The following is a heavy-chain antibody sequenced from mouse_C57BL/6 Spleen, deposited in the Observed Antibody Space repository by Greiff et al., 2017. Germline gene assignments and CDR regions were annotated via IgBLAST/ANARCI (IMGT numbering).Heavy chain of an antibody. CDR2: IDPNSGGT. CDR1: GYTFTSYW. CDR3: ARSRITTGESGYYCDY. Sequence: QVQLQQPGAGLVQPGDSVKLSCKASGYTFTSYWMHWVKQRPGRGLEWIGRIDPNSGGTKYNEKFQSRATLTGDNPSSTTYMQLSSLTSDDSAVYYCARSRITTGESGYYCDYWGQDTTLTVSS. V-gene: IGHV1-72*01. D-gene: IGHD1-1*01. J-gene: IGHJ2*01.